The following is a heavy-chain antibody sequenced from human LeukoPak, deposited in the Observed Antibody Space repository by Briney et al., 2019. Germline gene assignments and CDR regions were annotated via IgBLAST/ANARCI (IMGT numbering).Heavy chain of an antibody. Sequence: PGGSLRLSCAASRFTFSNYAMSWVRQAPGKGLEWVSAISGSGDNTFYAGSVKGRFTISRDNSKNTLYLQMNSLRAEDTAVYYCAKDFRGAGYFFDYWGQGTLVTVSS. J-gene: IGHJ4*02. V-gene: IGHV3-23*01. CDR2: ISGSGDNT. CDR3: AKDFRGAGYFFDY. CDR1: RFTFSNYA. D-gene: IGHD1-26*01.